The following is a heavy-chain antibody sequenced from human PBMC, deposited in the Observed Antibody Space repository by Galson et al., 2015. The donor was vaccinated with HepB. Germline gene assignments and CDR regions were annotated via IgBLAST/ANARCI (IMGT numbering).Heavy chain of an antibody. V-gene: IGHV3-30-3*01. J-gene: IGHJ4*02. D-gene: IGHD6-13*01. Sequence: SLRLSCAASGFTFSSYAMHWVRPAPGKGLEWVAVISYDGSNKYYADSVKGRFNLSRDNSKNTLYLQMNSLRAEDTAVYYCARNGVRVTREYSSSWYYFDYWGQGTLVTVSS. CDR2: ISYDGSNK. CDR1: GFTFSSYA. CDR3: ARNGVRVTREYSSSWYYFDY.